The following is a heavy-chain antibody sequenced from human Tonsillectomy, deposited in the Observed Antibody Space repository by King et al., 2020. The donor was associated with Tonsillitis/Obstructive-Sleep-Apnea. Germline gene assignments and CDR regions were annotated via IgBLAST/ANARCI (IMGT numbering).Heavy chain of an antibody. CDR1: GFTFSSYE. V-gene: IGHV3-48*03. D-gene: IGHD3-10*01. CDR3: ARDSPHYYGSGSYMDV. CDR2: ISSSGSTI. Sequence: VQLVESGGGLVQPGGSLRLSCVASGFTFSSYEMNWVRQAPGKGLEWVSHISSSGSTIYYADSVKGRFTISRDNAKNTLYLQMNSLRVEDTAVYYCARDSPHYYGSGSYMDVWGQGTTLTVSS. J-gene: IGHJ6*02.